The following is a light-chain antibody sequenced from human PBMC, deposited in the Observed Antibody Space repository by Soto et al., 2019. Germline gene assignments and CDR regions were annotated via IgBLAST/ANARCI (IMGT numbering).Light chain of an antibody. CDR2: GAS. CDR3: QRYNNWPYT. V-gene: IGKV3-15*01. Sequence: IVMTQSPATLSVSPGERATLSCRASQSVNSNLAWYQQKPGQAPRLLIYGASTRATDIPARFSGSGSGTEFTLTISSLQSEDFAVYYCQRYNNWPYTFGQGTKVDIK. J-gene: IGKJ2*01. CDR1: QSVNSN.